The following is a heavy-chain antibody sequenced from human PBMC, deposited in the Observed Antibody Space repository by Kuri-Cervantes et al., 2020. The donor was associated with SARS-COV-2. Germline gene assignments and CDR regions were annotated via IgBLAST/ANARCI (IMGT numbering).Heavy chain of an antibody. D-gene: IGHD2/OR15-2a*01. CDR2: INPKSGGT. J-gene: IGHJ6*03. CDR3: ARDGQPIQPCNSGVCYYYYYYMDV. Sequence: ASVKVSCKASGYTFTGYNIHWVRQAPGQGLEWLGWINPKSGGTNHAQEFQGRITMTRDTSISTVYMEPTRLRSDDTAVYYCARDGQPIQPCNSGVCYYYYYYMDVWGKGTTVTVSS. V-gene: IGHV1-2*02. CDR1: GYTFTGYN.